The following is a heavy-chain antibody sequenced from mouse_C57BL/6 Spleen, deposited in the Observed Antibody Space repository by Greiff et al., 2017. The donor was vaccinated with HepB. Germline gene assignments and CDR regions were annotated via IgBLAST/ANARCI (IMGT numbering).Heavy chain of an antibody. CDR1: GFTFSNYW. CDR3: TRDYYGSSYGV. D-gene: IGHD1-1*01. J-gene: IGHJ1*03. CDR2: IRLKSDNYAT. Sequence: EVKVEESGGGLVQPGGSMKLSCVASGFTFSNYWMNWVRQSPEKGLEWVAQIRLKSDNYATHYAESVKGRFTISRDDSKSSVYLQMNNLRAEDTGIYYCTRDYYGSSYGVWGTGTTVTVSS. V-gene: IGHV6-3*01.